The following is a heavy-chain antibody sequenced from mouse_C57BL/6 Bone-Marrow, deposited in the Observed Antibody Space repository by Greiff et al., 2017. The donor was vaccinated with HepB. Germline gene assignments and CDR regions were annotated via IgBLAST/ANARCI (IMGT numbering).Heavy chain of an antibody. CDR2: IYPGSGST. CDR1: GYTFTSYW. Sequence: QVQLQQSGAELVKPGASVKMSCKASGYTFTSYWITWVKQRPGQGLEWIGDIYPGSGSTNYNEKFKSKATLTVDTSSSTAYMQLSSLTSEDSAVYYCARNLLDSSNDYWGQGTTLTVSS. V-gene: IGHV1-55*01. J-gene: IGHJ2*01. D-gene: IGHD3-2*02. CDR3: ARNLLDSSNDY.